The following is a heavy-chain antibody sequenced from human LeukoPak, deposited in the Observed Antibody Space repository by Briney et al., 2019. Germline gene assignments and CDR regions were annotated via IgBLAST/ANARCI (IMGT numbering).Heavy chain of an antibody. J-gene: IGHJ4*02. Sequence: GGSLRLSCAASGFTFSSYGMHWVRQAPGKGLEWVAFIRYDGSNKYYADSVKGRFTISRDNSKNTLYLQMNSLRAEDTAVYYCANPLAGQQLGSDYWGQGTLVTVSS. CDR3: ANPLAGQQLGSDY. CDR1: GFTFSSYG. V-gene: IGHV3-30*02. D-gene: IGHD6-13*01. CDR2: IRYDGSNK.